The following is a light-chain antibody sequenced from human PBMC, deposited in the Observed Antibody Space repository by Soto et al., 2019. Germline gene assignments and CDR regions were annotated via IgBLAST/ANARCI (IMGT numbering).Light chain of an antibody. CDR3: HQGKTFPFT. V-gene: IGKV1-12*01. CDR2: TVS. CDR1: HGVSGW. Sequence: IQMTQSPSSVSASVGDTVTLSCQTSHGVSGWLAWYQQKPGKAPTLLIYTVSNLQSGVPSRFSVSGSGTDFSLTITNLQPEDFATYFCHQGKTFPFTFGPGTKVEVK. J-gene: IGKJ3*01.